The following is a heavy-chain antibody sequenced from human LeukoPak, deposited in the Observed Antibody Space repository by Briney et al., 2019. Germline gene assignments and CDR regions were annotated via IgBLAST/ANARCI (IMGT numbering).Heavy chain of an antibody. CDR3: ARDTVTKVDY. Sequence: PSETLSLTCTVSGGSISSSSYYWGWIRQPPGKGLEWIGSIYYSGSTYYNPSLKSRVTISVDTSKNQFSLKLSSVTAADTAVYYCARDTVTKVDYWGQGTLVTVSS. CDR2: IYYSGST. V-gene: IGHV4-39*07. J-gene: IGHJ4*02. D-gene: IGHD4-17*01. CDR1: GGSISSSSYY.